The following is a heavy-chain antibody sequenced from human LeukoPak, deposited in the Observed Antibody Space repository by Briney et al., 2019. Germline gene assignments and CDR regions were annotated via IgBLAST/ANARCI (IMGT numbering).Heavy chain of an antibody. CDR3: ARDLGELWLTFNFDY. Sequence: GRSLRLSCAASGFTFSSYGMHWVRQAPGKELEWVAVIWYDGSNKYYADSVKGRFTISRDNSKNTLYLQMNSLRAEDTAVYYCARDLGELWLTFNFDYWGQGTLVTVSS. CDR1: GFTFSSYG. J-gene: IGHJ4*02. V-gene: IGHV3-33*01. CDR2: IWYDGSNK. D-gene: IGHD5-18*01.